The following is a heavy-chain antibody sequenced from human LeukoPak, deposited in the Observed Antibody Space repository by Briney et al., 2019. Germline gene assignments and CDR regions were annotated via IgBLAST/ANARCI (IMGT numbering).Heavy chain of an antibody. Sequence: PSETLSLTCAVSGGSISSYYWSWIRQPPGKGLEWIGYIYYSGSTNYNPSLKSRVTISVDTSKNQFSLKLSSVTAADTAVYYCARNPYYYDSSGYRGKYYFDYWGQGTLVTVSS. V-gene: IGHV4-59*01. J-gene: IGHJ4*02. D-gene: IGHD3-22*01. CDR1: GGSISSYY. CDR2: IYYSGST. CDR3: ARNPYYYDSSGYRGKYYFDY.